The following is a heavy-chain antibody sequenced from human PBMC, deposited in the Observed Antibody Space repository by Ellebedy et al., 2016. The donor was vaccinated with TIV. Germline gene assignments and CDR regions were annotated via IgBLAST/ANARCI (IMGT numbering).Heavy chain of an antibody. Sequence: PGGSLRLSCKASGYTFTNYWIGWVRQMPGKGLEWMGIVYPGDSHTRYSPSFQAQVNISVDKSMSTAYLQWRNLKASDTAMYYCARGGGGRGPPIVRFDPWGQGTLVTVSS. J-gene: IGHJ5*02. CDR1: GYTFTNYW. V-gene: IGHV5-51*01. CDR3: ARGGGGRGPPIVRFDP. CDR2: VYPGDSHT. D-gene: IGHD2-15*01.